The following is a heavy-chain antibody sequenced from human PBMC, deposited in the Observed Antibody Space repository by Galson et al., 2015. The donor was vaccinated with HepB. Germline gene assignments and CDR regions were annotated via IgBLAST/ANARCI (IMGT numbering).Heavy chain of an antibody. CDR1: GGSFSGYY. J-gene: IGHJ4*02. CDR2: INHSGSA. CDR3: ARGTSFIGL. D-gene: IGHD1-26*01. Sequence: LSLTCAVYGGSFSGYYWSWIRQPPGKGMEGIGEINHSGSANYNPSLKSRVTISVDTSKNQFSLKLSSVTAADTAVYYCARGTSFIGLWGQGTLVTVSS. V-gene: IGHV4-34*01.